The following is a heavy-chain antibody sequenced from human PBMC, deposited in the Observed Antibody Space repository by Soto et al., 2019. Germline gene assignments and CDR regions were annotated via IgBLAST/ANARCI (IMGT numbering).Heavy chain of an antibody. CDR1: GGSISSSNW. J-gene: IGHJ6*02. CDR2: IYHSGST. D-gene: IGHD4-17*01. Sequence: SETLSLTCAVSGGSISSSNWWSWVRQPPGKGLEWIGEIYHSGSTNYNPSLKSRVTISVDKSKNQFSLKLSSVTAADTAVYYCARATVTPFVQGYGMDVWGQGTTVTVSS. V-gene: IGHV4-4*02. CDR3: ARATVTPFVQGYGMDV.